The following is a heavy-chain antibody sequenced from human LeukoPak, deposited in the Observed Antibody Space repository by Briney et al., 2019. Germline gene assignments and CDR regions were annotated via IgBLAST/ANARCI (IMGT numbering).Heavy chain of an antibody. V-gene: IGHV3-66*01. CDR1: GVTISSNH. Sequence: GGSLRLSCAASGVTISSNHMSWVRQAPGKGVEWGSVIYDGGRKDYADSVKGRFIISRDNSNNTPYFEMNSLRAEDTAVYYCARFYGVPGGWFDPWGQGTLVTVS. D-gene: IGHD4-17*01. CDR2: IYDGGRK. J-gene: IGHJ5*02. CDR3: ARFYGVPGGWFDP.